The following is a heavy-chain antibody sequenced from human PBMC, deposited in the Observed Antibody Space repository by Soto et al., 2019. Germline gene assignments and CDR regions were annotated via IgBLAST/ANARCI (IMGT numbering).Heavy chain of an antibody. D-gene: IGHD5-18*01. V-gene: IGHV1-69*06. CDR2: IIPIFGTA. Sequence: QVQLVQSGAEVKKPGPSGKVSCKASGGTSSTYAITWWRQAPGQGLEWMGGIIPIFGTANYAQRFQGRVTITADKFTSTVYMELSSLRSDDTAVYYCARGRYTYGYNYWGQGTLVTVSS. CDR3: ARGRYTYGYNY. J-gene: IGHJ4*02. CDR1: GGTSSTYA.